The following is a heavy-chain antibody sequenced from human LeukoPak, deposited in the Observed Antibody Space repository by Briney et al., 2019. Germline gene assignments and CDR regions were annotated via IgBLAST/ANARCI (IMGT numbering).Heavy chain of an antibody. V-gene: IGHV4-59*12. J-gene: IGHJ4*02. CDR2: IYYSGST. D-gene: IGHD1-26*01. CDR1: GGSISSYY. CDR3: ARATLGANFDY. Sequence: PSETLSLTCTVSGGSISSYYWSWIRQPPGKGLEWIGYIYYSGSTYYNPSLESRVTISVDTSKNQFSLKLSSVTAADTAVYYCARATLGANFDYWGQGTLVTASS.